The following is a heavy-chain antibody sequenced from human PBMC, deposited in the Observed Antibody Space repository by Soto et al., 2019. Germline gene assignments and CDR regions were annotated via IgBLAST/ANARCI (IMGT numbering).Heavy chain of an antibody. J-gene: IGHJ6*02. V-gene: IGHV4-4*02. CDR2: IYHSGST. D-gene: IGHD1-26*01. CDR3: ARVSGSYYFGMDV. CDR1: GGSISSSNW. Sequence: QVQLQESGPGLVKPSGTLSLTCAVSGGSISSSNWWSWVRQPPGKGLEWIGEIYHSGSTNYNPTLTSRVPXSXDXXKNQFSLKLSSVTAADTAVYYCARVSGSYYFGMDVWGQGITGTVSS.